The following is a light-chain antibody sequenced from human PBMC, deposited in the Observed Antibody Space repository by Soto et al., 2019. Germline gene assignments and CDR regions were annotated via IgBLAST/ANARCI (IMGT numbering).Light chain of an antibody. CDR2: SAS. V-gene: IGKV3-11*01. J-gene: IGKJ4*01. CDR3: QLRTNWPPT. CDR1: QSVRND. Sequence: EIVLTQSPATLSLSPGERATLSCRASQSVRNDLVWYHQKPGQAPRVLIYSASTRATGIPARFSGSGSGTDFTLTISSLEPEDFAVYYCQLRTNWPPTFGGGTKVDMK.